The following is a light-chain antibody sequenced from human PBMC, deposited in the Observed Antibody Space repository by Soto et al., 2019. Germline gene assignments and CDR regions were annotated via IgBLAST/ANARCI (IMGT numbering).Light chain of an antibody. CDR1: STNIGAGYD. V-gene: IGLV1-40*01. Sequence: QSVLTQPPSVSGAPGQRVTISCTGTSTNIGAGYDVHWYQQFPGTAPKLLIYGNRNRPSGVPDRFSGSKSGTAASLAITGLQAEDEATYYCQSCDSSLSGSVVFGTGTKLTVL. J-gene: IGLJ1*01. CDR3: QSCDSSLSGSVV. CDR2: GNR.